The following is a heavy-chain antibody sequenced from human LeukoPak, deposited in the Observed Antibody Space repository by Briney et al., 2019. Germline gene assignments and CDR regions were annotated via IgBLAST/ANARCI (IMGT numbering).Heavy chain of an antibody. J-gene: IGHJ4*02. D-gene: IGHD3-16*01. CDR2: IRYDGSNK. Sequence: GGSLRLSCAESGFTFSDYGMHWVRQAPGKGLEWVAFIRYDGSNKYYADSVKGRFTISRDNSKNTLYLQMNSLSAEATAVYYCAKSPPSRGSPTFYFDYWGQGTLVTVSS. CDR3: AKSPPSRGSPTFYFDY. V-gene: IGHV3-30*02. CDR1: GFTFSDYG.